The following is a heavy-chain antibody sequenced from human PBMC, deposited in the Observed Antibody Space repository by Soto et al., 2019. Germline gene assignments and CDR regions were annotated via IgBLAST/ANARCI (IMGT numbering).Heavy chain of an antibody. CDR3: ARPLTIAGIAVAGYDAFDI. D-gene: IGHD6-19*01. Sequence: EVQLVESGGGLVQPGGSLRLSCAASGFTFSTYWMSWVRQAPGKGLEWVANIKQDGSEKYYVDSVKGRFTISRDNAKNSLYLQMNSLRAEDTAVYYCARPLTIAGIAVAGYDAFDIWGQGTMVTVSS. CDR1: GFTFSTYW. CDR2: IKQDGSEK. V-gene: IGHV3-7*01. J-gene: IGHJ3*02.